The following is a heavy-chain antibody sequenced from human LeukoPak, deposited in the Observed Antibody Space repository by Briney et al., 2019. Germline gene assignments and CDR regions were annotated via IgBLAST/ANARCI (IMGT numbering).Heavy chain of an antibody. Sequence: SVKVSCKASGGTFSRYAISWVREAPGQGLEWMGGIIPIFGTANYAQKFQGRVTITTDESTSTAYMELSSLRSEDTAVYYCARVRKRYCSSTSCYDFDYWGQGTLVTVSS. CDR2: IIPIFGTA. J-gene: IGHJ4*02. CDR3: ARVRKRYCSSTSCYDFDY. D-gene: IGHD2-2*01. V-gene: IGHV1-69*05. CDR1: GGTFSRYA.